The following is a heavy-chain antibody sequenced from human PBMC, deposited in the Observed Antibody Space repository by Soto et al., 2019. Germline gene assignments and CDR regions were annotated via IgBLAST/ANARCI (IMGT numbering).Heavy chain of an antibody. Sequence: SETLSLTCAVSGGSISSSNWWSWVRQPPGKGLEWIGEIYHSGSANYNPSLKSRATISIDKSKNQFSLKLSSVTAADTAVYYCAREDNYYYDSSGYYLGSGFDYWGQGTLVTVSS. V-gene: IGHV4-4*02. J-gene: IGHJ4*02. CDR2: IYHSGSA. CDR1: GGSISSSNW. D-gene: IGHD3-22*01. CDR3: AREDNYYYDSSGYYLGSGFDY.